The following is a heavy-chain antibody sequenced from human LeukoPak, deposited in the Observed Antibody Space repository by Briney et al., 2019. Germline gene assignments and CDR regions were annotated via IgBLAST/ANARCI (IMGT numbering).Heavy chain of an antibody. CDR3: ARDEDDSVMDV. J-gene: IGHJ6*03. V-gene: IGHV4-39*07. CDR2: IYYSGST. Sequence: SETLSLTCTVSGGSISSSSYYWGWIRQPPGKGLEWIGSIYYSGSTYYNPSLKSRVTISVDTSKNQFSLKLSSVTAADTAVYYCARDEDDSVMDVWGKGTTVTVSS. D-gene: IGHD3-22*01. CDR1: GGSISSSSYY.